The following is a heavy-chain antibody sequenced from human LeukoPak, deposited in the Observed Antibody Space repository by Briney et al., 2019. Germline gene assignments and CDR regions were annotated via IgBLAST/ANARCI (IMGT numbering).Heavy chain of an antibody. D-gene: IGHD3-22*01. Sequence: PGRSLRLSCAASGFTFSSYGMHWVRQAPGKGLDWVAVIWYDGSHQYYADSVKGRFTISRDNSKNTLYLQMNSLRVEDTAVYYCARDPWDDVSGFSGDYWGQGTLVTVSS. CDR3: ARDPWDDVSGFSGDY. CDR1: GFTFSSYG. J-gene: IGHJ4*02. V-gene: IGHV3-33*01. CDR2: IWYDGSHQ.